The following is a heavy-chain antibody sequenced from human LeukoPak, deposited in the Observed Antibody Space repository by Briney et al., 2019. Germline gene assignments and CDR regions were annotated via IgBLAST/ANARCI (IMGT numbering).Heavy chain of an antibody. CDR1: GFTFGDYA. V-gene: IGHV3-49*04. CDR3: TRVMELWSHY. J-gene: IGHJ4*02. D-gene: IGHD5-18*01. CDR2: IRSKAYGGTT. Sequence: GGSLRLSCTASGFTFGDYAMSWVRQAPGKGLEWVGFIRSKAYGGTTEYAASVKGRFTISRDDSKSIAYLQMNSLKTEDTAVYYCTRVMELWSHYWGQGTLVTVSS.